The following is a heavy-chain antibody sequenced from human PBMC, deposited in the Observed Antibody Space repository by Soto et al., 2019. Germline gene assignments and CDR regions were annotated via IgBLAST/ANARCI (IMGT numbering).Heavy chain of an antibody. J-gene: IGHJ4*02. CDR3: AAHLDRRGSRWYYFAY. D-gene: IGHD1-20*01. Sequence: HLQESGPGLVKPSETLSLRCPVSGVSVGSDDYFWGWIHQPPGKGLEWIGSIYFGGTTYYNPSLSSRVTVSVDKSRNEFSLKMTSVTAADTAVYYCAAHLDRRGSRWYYFAYWGQGLLVTVSS. CDR2: IYFGGTT. V-gene: IGHV4-39*01. CDR1: GVSVGSDDYF.